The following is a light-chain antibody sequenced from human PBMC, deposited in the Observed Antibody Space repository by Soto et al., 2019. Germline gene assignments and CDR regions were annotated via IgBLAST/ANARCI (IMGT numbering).Light chain of an antibody. J-gene: IGLJ1*01. V-gene: IGLV2-14*01. CDR1: SSDVGGYNY. CDR2: AVT. Sequence: QSALAQPASVSGSPGQSITISCTGTSSDVGGYNYVSWYQQHPGKAPKLMIYAVTDRPSGVSSSFCVSKSGNTASLTISGLQSEDEDDYYCSSYTSSRTLFGTGTKVTVL. CDR3: SSYTSSRTL.